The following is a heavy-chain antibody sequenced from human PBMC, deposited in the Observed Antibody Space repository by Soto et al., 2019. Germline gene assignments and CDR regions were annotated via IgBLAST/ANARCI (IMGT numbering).Heavy chain of an antibody. J-gene: IGHJ5*02. CDR3: ARSLAARDNYLFDP. V-gene: IGHV1-8*01. Sequence: ASVKVSCKASGYTFTSYDINWVRQATGQGLEWMGWMNPNSGNTGYAQKFQGRVTMTRNTSISTAYMELSSLRSEDTAVYYCARSLAARDNYLFDPWGQGTLVTVSS. CDR1: GYTFTSYD. D-gene: IGHD6-6*01. CDR2: MNPNSGNT.